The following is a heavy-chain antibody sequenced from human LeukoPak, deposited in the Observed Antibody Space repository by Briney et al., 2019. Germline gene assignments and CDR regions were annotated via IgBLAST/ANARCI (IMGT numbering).Heavy chain of an antibody. CDR2: IYYSGST. V-gene: IGHV4-31*03. Sequence: SETLSLTCTVSGDSISSGGYYWSWIRQHPGKGLEWIGYIYYSGSTYYNPSLKSRVTISVDTSKNQFSLKLSSVTAADTAVYYCAREGLIAVADTQYNWFDPWGQGTLVTVSS. J-gene: IGHJ5*02. CDR1: GDSISSGGYY. CDR3: AREGLIAVADTQYNWFDP. D-gene: IGHD6-19*01.